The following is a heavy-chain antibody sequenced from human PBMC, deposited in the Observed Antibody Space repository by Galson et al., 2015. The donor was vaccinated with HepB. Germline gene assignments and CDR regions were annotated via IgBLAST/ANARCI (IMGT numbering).Heavy chain of an antibody. D-gene: IGHD6-13*01. CDR1: GFTFTRHW. CDR3: AREPTADSS. CDR2: INEDGSEE. J-gene: IGHJ4*02. Sequence: SLRLSCAASGFTFTRHWMSWVRQAPGKGLEWVANINEDGSEENYMDSVKGRFTISRDNAKNSLYLQMSSLRAEDTAVYYCAREPTADSSWGQGTLVTVSS. V-gene: IGHV3-7*03.